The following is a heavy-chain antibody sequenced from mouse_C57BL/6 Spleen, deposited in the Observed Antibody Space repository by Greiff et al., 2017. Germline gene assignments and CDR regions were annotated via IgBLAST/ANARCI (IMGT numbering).Heavy chain of an antibody. CDR1: GYAFSSYW. Sequence: VQLQQSGAELVKPGASVKISCKASGYAFSSYWMNWVKQRPGKGLEWIGQIYPGDGDTNYNGKFKGKATLTADKSSSTAYMQLSSLTSEDSAVYFCARSPTGPFFDDWGQGTTLTVSS. CDR3: ARSPTGPFFDD. D-gene: IGHD4-1*02. V-gene: IGHV1-80*01. CDR2: IYPGDGDT. J-gene: IGHJ2*01.